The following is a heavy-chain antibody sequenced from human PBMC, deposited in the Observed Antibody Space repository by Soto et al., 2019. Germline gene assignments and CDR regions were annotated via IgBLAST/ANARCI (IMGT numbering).Heavy chain of an antibody. V-gene: IGHV3-23*01. D-gene: IGHD6-19*01. CDR3: AKGVPGIAVAGTGYFQH. J-gene: IGHJ1*01. Sequence: PGGSLRLSCAASGFTFSSYAMSWVRQAPGKGLEWVSGISGGGDSTYYADSVKGRFTISRDNSKNTLYLQMNSLRAEDTAVYYCAKGVPGIAVAGTGYFQHWGQGTLVTVSS. CDR2: ISGGGDST. CDR1: GFTFSSYA.